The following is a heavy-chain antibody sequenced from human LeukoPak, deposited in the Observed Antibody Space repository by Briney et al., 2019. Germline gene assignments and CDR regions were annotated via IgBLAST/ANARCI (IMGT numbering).Heavy chain of an antibody. D-gene: IGHD3-10*01. CDR3: ARLGGKGAFDY. CDR1: GFTFSSYS. V-gene: IGHV3-21*04. J-gene: IGHJ4*02. CDR2: ISSSSSYI. Sequence: GGSLRLSCAASGFTFSSYSMNWVRQAPGKGLEWVSSISSSSSYIYYADSVKGRFTISRDNSKNTLYLQMNSLRAEDTAVYYCARLGGKGAFDYWGQGTLVTVSS.